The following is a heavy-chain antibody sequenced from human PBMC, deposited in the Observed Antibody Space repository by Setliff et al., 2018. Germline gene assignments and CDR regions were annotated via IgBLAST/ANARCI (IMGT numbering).Heavy chain of an antibody. CDR1: GFTFSSYA. D-gene: IGHD1-26*01. CDR3: AKGGYSGSHYFDY. J-gene: IGHJ4*02. V-gene: IGHV3-23*01. CDR2: ISGSGGST. Sequence: PGGSLRLSCAASGFTFSSYAMSWVRQAPGKGLEWVSAISGSGGSTYYADSVKGRFTIPRDNSNNALYLQMNSLRAEDTAIYYCAKGGYSGSHYFDYWGQGTLVTVSS.